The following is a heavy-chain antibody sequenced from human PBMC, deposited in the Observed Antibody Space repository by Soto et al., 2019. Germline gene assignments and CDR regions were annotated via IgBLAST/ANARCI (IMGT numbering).Heavy chain of an antibody. V-gene: IGHV3-66*01. CDR1: GFTVSSNY. D-gene: IGHD3-9*01. J-gene: IGHJ3*02. CDR3: ARVRRAILTGSDAFDI. CDR2: IYSGGST. Sequence: GGSLRLSCAASGFTVSSNYMSWVRQAPGKGLEWVSVIYSGGSTYYADSVKGRFTISRDNSKNTLYLQMNSLRAEDTAVYYCARVRRAILTGSDAFDIWGQGTMLTVSS.